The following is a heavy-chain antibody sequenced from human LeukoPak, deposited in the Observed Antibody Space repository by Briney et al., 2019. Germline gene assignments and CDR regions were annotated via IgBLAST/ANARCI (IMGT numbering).Heavy chain of an antibody. J-gene: IGHJ2*01. V-gene: IGHV3-30*01. CDR1: GFTFNSYA. CDR2: ISYDGTKK. D-gene: IGHD1-26*01. Sequence: PGGSLRLSCAASGFTFNSYAMHWVRQAPGQGLERVALISYDGTKKYFVDSVKGRFTISRDNSMKTLDLQMNTLSADDTAIYYCARSPYLGSGYFDLWGRGTLVTVSS. CDR3: ARSPYLGSGYFDL.